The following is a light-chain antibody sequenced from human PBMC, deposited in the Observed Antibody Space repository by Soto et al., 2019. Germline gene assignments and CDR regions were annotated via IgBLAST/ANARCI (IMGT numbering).Light chain of an antibody. CDR3: AAWDDSLNGRV. CDR2: SNN. J-gene: IGLJ3*02. Sequence: QSVLTQPPSASGTPGQRVTISCSGSSSNIESNTVNWYQQLPETAPKLLIYSNNERPSGVPDRFSGSKSGTSASLAISGLQSDDEADYYCAAWDDSLNGRVFGGGTKLTVL. CDR1: SSNIESNT. V-gene: IGLV1-44*01.